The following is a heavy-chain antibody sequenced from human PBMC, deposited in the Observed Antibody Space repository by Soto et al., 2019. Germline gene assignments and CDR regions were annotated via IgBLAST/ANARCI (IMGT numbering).Heavy chain of an antibody. V-gene: IGHV1-69*13. D-gene: IGHD2-21*02. CDR1: GGTFSSYA. Sequence: SVKVSCKASGGTFSSYAISWVRQAPGQGLEWMGGIIPIFGTANYAQKFQGRVTITADESTSTAYMELSSLRSEDTAVYYCARDHGGNSWFDPWGQGTLVTVSS. CDR3: ARDHGGNSWFDP. J-gene: IGHJ5*02. CDR2: IIPIFGTA.